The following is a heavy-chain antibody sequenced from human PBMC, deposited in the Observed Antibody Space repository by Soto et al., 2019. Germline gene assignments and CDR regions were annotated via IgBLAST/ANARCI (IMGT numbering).Heavy chain of an antibody. D-gene: IGHD6-19*01. CDR2: TYYRSKWYN. CDR3: ARGIAVAGRGGVKDY. CDR1: GDSVSSNSAA. Sequence: SQTLSLTCVISGDSVSSNSAAWNWIRQSPSRGLEWLGRTYYRSKWYNDYAVSVKSRITINPDTSKNQFSLQLNSVTPEDTAVYYCARGIAVAGRGGVKDYWGQGTLVTVSS. J-gene: IGHJ4*02. V-gene: IGHV6-1*01.